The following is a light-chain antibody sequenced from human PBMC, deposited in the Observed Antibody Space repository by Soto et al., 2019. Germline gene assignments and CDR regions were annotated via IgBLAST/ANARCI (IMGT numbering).Light chain of an antibody. J-gene: IGKJ1*01. Sequence: DIVMTQSPDSLAVSLGERATINCKSSQSVLYSSNSKSHLAWYQQKAGQPPKLLFYWASIREPGVPDRFSGSGSGTDFTLTISSLQAEDVAVYYCHQYYTSPWTFGQGTKVEIK. CDR3: HQYYTSPWT. V-gene: IGKV4-1*01. CDR1: QSVLYSSNSKSH. CDR2: WAS.